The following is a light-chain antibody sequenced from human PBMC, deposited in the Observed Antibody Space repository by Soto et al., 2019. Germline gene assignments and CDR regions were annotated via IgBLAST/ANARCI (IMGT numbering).Light chain of an antibody. CDR2: GVS. CDR1: STDVGGYNY. J-gene: IGLJ1*01. Sequence: QSVLTQPPSVSGSPGQSITISCTGTSTDVGGYNYVSWYQQHPGKAPKLVIYGVSNRPSGVSNRFSGSKSGNTASLTISGLQAEDEADYYCNSYTTSYTYIFGTGTKVTVL. V-gene: IGLV2-14*01. CDR3: NSYTTSYTYI.